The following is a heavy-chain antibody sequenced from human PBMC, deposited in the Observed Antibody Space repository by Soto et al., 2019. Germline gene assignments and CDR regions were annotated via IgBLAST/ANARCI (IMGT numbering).Heavy chain of an antibody. CDR1: GYTFTSYG. Sequence: ASVKVSCKASGYTFTSYGISWVRRAPGQGLEWMGWISAYNGNTNYAQKLQGRVTMTTDTSTSTAYMELRSLRSDDTAVYYCARDGRIQLWLRSGYYYGMDVWGQGTTVTVSS. CDR2: ISAYNGNT. V-gene: IGHV1-18*04. CDR3: ARDGRIQLWLRSGYYYGMDV. D-gene: IGHD5-18*01. J-gene: IGHJ6*02.